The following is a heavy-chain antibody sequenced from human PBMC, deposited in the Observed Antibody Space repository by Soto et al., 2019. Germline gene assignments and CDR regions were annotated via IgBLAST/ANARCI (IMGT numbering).Heavy chain of an antibody. CDR2: IKRDGSEK. D-gene: IGHD1-26*01. Sequence: EVQLVESGGGLVQPGGSLRLSCAASGFAFNNYWMSWVRQAPGKGLEWVANIKRDGSEKHYVDSVKGRFTISRDNAKNSVYLQMNSLRPEDTAVYYCVSFIVGATIDYWGRRTLVTVSS. CDR3: VSFIVGATIDY. V-gene: IGHV3-7*05. CDR1: GFAFNNYW. J-gene: IGHJ4*02.